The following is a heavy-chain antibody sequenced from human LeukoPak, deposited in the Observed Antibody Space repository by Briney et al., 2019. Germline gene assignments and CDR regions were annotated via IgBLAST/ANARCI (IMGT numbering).Heavy chain of an antibody. V-gene: IGHV4-4*07. D-gene: IGHD2-2*01. J-gene: IGHJ5*02. CDR2: IYTSGST. Sequence: SETLSLTCTVSGGPISSYYWSWIRQPAGKGLEWIGRIYTSGSTNYNPSLKSRVTMSVDTSKYQFSLKLSSVTAADTAVYYCARASGCSSTSCYRWFDPWGQGTLVTVSS. CDR3: ARASGCSSTSCYRWFDP. CDR1: GGPISSYY.